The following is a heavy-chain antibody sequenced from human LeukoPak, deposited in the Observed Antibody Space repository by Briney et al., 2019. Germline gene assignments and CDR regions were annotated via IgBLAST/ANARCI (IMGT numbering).Heavy chain of an antibody. CDR3: ARVVLDPGYDFWSGYYFDY. Sequence: GGSLRLSCAASGFTFSDHYMDWVRQAPGKGLEWVGRTRNKANSYTTEYAASVKGRFTISRDDSKNSLYLQMNSLKTEGTAVYYCARVVLDPGYDFWSGYYFDYWGQGTLVTVSS. D-gene: IGHD3-3*01. CDR1: GFTFSDHY. J-gene: IGHJ4*02. CDR2: TRNKANSYTT. V-gene: IGHV3-72*01.